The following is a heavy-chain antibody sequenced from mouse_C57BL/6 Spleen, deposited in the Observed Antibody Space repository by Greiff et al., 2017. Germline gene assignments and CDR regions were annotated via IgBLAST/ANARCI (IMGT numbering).Heavy chain of an antibody. J-gene: IGHJ4*01. CDR1: GYTFTSYW. D-gene: IGHD1-1*01. V-gene: IGHV1-69*01. CDR2: IDPSDSYT. CDR3: ARSPLRAMDY. Sequence: VKLQQPGAELVMPGASVKLSCKASGYTFTSYWMHWVKQRPGQGLEWIGEIDPSDSYTNYNQKFKGKSTLTVDKSSSTAYMQLSSLTSEDSAVYYCARSPLRAMDYWGQGTSVTVSS.